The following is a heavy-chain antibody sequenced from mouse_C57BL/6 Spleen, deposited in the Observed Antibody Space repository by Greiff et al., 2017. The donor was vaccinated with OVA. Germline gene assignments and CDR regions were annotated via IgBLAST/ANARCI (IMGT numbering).Heavy chain of an antibody. Sequence: VKLMESGAELVRPGASVTLSCKASGYTFTDYEMHWVKQTPVHGLEWIGAIDPETGGTAYNQKFKGKAILTADKSSSTAYMELRSLTSEDSAVYYCRLRYSNYFDYWGQGTTLTVSS. CDR3: RLRYSNYFDY. J-gene: IGHJ2*01. D-gene: IGHD2-5*01. CDR1: GYTFTDYE. CDR2: IDPETGGT. V-gene: IGHV1-15*01.